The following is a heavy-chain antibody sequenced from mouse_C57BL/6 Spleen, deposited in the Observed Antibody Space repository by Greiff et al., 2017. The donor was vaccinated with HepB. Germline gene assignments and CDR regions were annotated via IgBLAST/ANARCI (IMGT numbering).Heavy chain of an antibody. J-gene: IGHJ2*01. CDR3: ARDGGSTMVTNFDY. Sequence: QVQLQQPGAELVKPGASVKLSCKASGYTFTSYWMHWVKQRPGQGLEWIGMIHPNSGSTNYNEKFKSKATLTVDKSSSTAYMQLSSLTSEDSAVYYCARDGGSTMVTNFDYWGQGTTLTVSS. CDR2: IHPNSGST. V-gene: IGHV1-64*01. D-gene: IGHD2-2*01. CDR1: GYTFTSYW.